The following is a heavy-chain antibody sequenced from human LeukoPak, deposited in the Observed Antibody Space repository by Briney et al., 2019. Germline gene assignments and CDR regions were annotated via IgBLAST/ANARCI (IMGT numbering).Heavy chain of an antibody. CDR1: GFTFSSYG. CDR3: ASAGDAFDI. V-gene: IGHV3-33*01. Sequence: GGSLRLSCAASGFTFSSYGMHWVRQAPGKGLEWVAVICYDGSDKYYTDSVKGRFTISRDNSKNTLYLQMNSLRAEDMAIYYCASAGDAFDIWGQGTMVTVSS. CDR2: ICYDGSDK. J-gene: IGHJ3*02.